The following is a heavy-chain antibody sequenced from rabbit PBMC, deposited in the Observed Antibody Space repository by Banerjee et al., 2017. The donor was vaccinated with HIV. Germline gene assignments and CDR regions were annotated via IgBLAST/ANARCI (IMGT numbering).Heavy chain of an antibody. V-gene: IGHV1S47*01. CDR1: GIDFSSYG. CDR2: IYPDYGST. D-gene: IGHD1-1*01. J-gene: IGHJ4*01. Sequence: QEQLVESGGGLVTLGGSLKLSCKASGIDFSSYGISWVRQAPGKGLEWIAYIYPDYGSTDYASWVNGRFTISLDNAQNTVFLQMTSLTAADTATYFCARAYASSSGYYWSLYYFNLWGPGTLVTVS. CDR3: ARAYASSSGYYWSLYYFNL.